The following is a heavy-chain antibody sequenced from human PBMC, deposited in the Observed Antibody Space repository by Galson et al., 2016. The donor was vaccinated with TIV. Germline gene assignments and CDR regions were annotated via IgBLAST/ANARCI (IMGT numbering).Heavy chain of an antibody. CDR1: GGSIGSGGYY. D-gene: IGHD3-16*01. CDR2: IYHSGST. Sequence: TLSLTCTVSGGSIGSGGYYWSWIRQHPGKGLEWIGYIYHSGSTHYNPSLKSRVAMSVDTSKNQFSLKLSSVTAADTALYYCAREGSADYDWGRAHFDYWGQGTLVTVSS. CDR3: AREGSADYDWGRAHFDY. J-gene: IGHJ4*02. V-gene: IGHV4-31*03.